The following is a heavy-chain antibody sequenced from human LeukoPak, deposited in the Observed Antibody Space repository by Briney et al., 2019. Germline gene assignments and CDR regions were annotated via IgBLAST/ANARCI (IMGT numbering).Heavy chain of an antibody. D-gene: IGHD3-10*01. CDR2: MNPNSGYT. CDR1: GYTFTSHD. CDR3: ARDRAWFDP. V-gene: IGHV1-8*01. J-gene: IGHJ5*02. Sequence: ASVKVSCKASGYTFTSHDINWVRQATGQGLEWMGWMNPNSGYTGYEQKLQGRVTMTTDTSTSTAYMELRSLRSDDTAVYYCARDRAWFDPWGQGTLVTVSS.